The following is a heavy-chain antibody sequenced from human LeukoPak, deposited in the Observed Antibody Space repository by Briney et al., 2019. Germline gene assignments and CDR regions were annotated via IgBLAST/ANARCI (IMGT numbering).Heavy chain of an antibody. CDR3: ARDGGDGYNFYY. CDR2: INPNGGVT. V-gene: IGHV1-2*02. D-gene: IGHD5-24*01. J-gene: IGHJ4*02. CDR1: GYTFTGYY. Sequence: APVKVSCKASGYTFTGYYMHWLRQAPGQGLEWMGWINPNGGVTNYAQKFQGRVTMTRDTSISTAYMELSRLRSDDTAVYYCARDGGDGYNFYYWGQGTLVTVSS.